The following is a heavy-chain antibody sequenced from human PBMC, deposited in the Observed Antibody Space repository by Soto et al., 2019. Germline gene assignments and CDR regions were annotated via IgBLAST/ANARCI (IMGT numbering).Heavy chain of an antibody. V-gene: IGHV4-59*01. CDR3: ARASGLLEWSNYYYYYGMDV. D-gene: IGHD3-3*01. CDR1: GGSISSYY. CDR2: IYYSGST. J-gene: IGHJ6*02. Sequence: ETLSLTCTVSGGSISSYYWSWIRQPPGKGLEWIGYIYYSGSTNYNPSLKSRVTISVDTSKNQFSLKLSSVTAADTAVYYCARASGLLEWSNYYYYYGMDVWGQGTTVTVSS.